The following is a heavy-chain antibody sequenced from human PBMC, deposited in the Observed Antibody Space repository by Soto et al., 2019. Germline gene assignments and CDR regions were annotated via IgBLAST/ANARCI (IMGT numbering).Heavy chain of an antibody. CDR2: INPNSGGT. Sequence: ASVKVSCKASGYTFTGYYIHWVRQAPGQGLQWMGWINPNSGGTNYAQKFQGRVTMTRETSISTAYMDLSSLRFDDTAVYYCARGAAALMDVWGQGTPVTVSS. CDR1: GYTFTGYY. J-gene: IGHJ6*02. CDR3: ARGAAALMDV. V-gene: IGHV1-2*02. D-gene: IGHD6-13*01.